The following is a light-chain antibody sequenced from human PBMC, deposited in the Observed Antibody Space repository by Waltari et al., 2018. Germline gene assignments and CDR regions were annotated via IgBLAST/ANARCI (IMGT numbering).Light chain of an antibody. CDR1: QGIFSN. CDR3: QQYNVWPPIT. J-gene: IGKJ5*01. V-gene: IGKV3-15*01. Sequence: EILMRQSPATLSVSPGERATLSCRASQGIFSNLAWYQQRPGQAPRLLIYDASTRAPGVPSRFSGSGSGTEFTLTIRSLQSEDSAVYYCQQYNVWPPITFGQGTRLEIK. CDR2: DAS.